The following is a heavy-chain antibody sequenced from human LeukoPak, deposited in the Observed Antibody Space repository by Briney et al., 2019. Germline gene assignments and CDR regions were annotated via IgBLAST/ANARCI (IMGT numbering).Heavy chain of an antibody. J-gene: IGHJ3*02. Sequence: GGSLRLSCAASGFTFSSYGMHWVRQAPGKGLEWVAVISYDGSNKYYADSVKGRFTISRDNSKNTLYLQMNSLRAEDTAVYYCAKDHAFDIWGQGTMVTVSS. CDR3: AKDHAFDI. CDR1: GFTFSSYG. V-gene: IGHV3-30*18. CDR2: ISYDGSNK.